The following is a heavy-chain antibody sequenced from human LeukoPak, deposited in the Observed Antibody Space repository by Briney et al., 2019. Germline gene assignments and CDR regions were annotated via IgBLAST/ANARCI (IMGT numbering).Heavy chain of an antibody. D-gene: IGHD3-9*01. V-gene: IGHV3-23*01. Sequence: GGSPRLSCVASGFTFSNYAMSWVRQAPGKGLEWVSAITGSGTNRYYTDSLKGRFTTSRDNSKNTVFLQMNSLRHEDTAIYYCVIWGDYDVLTGYYVPDYWGQGTLVTVAS. J-gene: IGHJ4*02. CDR3: VIWGDYDVLTGYYVPDY. CDR1: GFTFSNYA. CDR2: ITGSGTNR.